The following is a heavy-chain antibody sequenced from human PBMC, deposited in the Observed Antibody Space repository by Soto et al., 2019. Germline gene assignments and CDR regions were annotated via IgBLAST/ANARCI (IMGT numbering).Heavy chain of an antibody. J-gene: IGHJ4*02. CDR3: ARDREYYDSSGYFDY. V-gene: IGHV4-31*03. CDR1: GGSISSGGYY. CDR2: IYYSGST. Sequence: QVQLQESGPGLVKPSQTLSLTCTVSGGSISSGGYYWSWIRQHPGKGLEWIGYIYYSGSTYYNPSLTRRVTISVDTSKNQFSRKLSSVTAADTAVYYCARDREYYDSSGYFDYWGQGTLVTVSS. D-gene: IGHD3-22*01.